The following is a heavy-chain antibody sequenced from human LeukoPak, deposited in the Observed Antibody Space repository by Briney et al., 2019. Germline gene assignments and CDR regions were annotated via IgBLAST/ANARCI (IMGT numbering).Heavy chain of an antibody. CDR1: GFTFSSYA. D-gene: IGHD3-16*01. CDR2: ISGSGGST. V-gene: IGHV3-23*01. Sequence: GGSLRLSCAASGFTFSSYAMSWFRQAPGKGLEWVSAISGSGGSTYYADSVKGRFTISRDNSKNTLYLQMNSLRAEDMVVYYCAKDRLHDPLFWGQGTMVTVSS. J-gene: IGHJ3*01. CDR3: AKDRLHDPLF.